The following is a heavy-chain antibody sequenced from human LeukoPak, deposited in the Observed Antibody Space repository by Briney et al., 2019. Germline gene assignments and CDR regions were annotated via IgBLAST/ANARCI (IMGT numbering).Heavy chain of an antibody. V-gene: IGHV1-2*02. Sequence: ASVKVSCKASGYTFTGYYMHWVRQAPGQGLEWMGWINPNSGGTNYAQKFQGRVTMTRDTSISTAYMELSRLKSDDTAVYYCARLAAGTRTVLDPWGQGTLVTVSS. CDR2: INPNSGGT. CDR1: GYTFTGYY. J-gene: IGHJ5*02. CDR3: ARLAAGTRTVLDP. D-gene: IGHD6-13*01.